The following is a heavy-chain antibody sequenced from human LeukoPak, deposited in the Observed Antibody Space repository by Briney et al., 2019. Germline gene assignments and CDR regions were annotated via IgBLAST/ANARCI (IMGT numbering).Heavy chain of an antibody. V-gene: IGHV4-59*01. D-gene: IGHD6-13*01. CDR2: IYYSGST. CDR1: GGSISSYY. J-gene: IGHJ4*02. Sequence: SETLSLTCTVSGGSISSYYWSWIRQPPGKGLEWIGYIYYSGSTNYNPSLKSRVTISVDTSKNQFSLKLSSVTAADTAVYYCARQGGYSSSPDFWGQGTLVTISS. CDR3: ARQGGYSSSPDF.